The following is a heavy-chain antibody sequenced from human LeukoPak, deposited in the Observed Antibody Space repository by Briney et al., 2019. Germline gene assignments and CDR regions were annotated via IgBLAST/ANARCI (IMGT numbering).Heavy chain of an antibody. CDR3: ARDQLAYSGYDTLFDY. CDR1: GFTFNSYA. V-gene: IGHV3-30*04. J-gene: IGHJ4*02. Sequence: GGSLRLSCAASGFTFNSYAIHWVRQAPGKGLEWVAVISYDGSNKYYAESVKGRFTISRDNSKNTLYPQLNSLRPDDTAVYYCARDQLAYSGYDTLFDYWGQGTLVTVSS. D-gene: IGHD5-12*01. CDR2: ISYDGSNK.